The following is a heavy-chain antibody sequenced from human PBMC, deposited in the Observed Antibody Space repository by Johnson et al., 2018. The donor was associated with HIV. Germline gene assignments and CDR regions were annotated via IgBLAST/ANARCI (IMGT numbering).Heavy chain of an antibody. CDR1: RCTFRSNG. D-gene: IGHD3-10*01. Sequence: QVQLEEWGRGGVLHGSSGGLACAASRCTFRSNGIRGVRRAAGKGLEGLAVLSYVGSKKYHADSVKGRFTISRDNSKNTLYLQMYSLRAEDTAVYYCARDFQDPLWFRELGGAFDIWGQGTMVTVSA. CDR3: ARDFQDPLWFRELGGAFDI. V-gene: IGHV3-30*03. CDR2: LSYVGSKK. J-gene: IGHJ3*02.